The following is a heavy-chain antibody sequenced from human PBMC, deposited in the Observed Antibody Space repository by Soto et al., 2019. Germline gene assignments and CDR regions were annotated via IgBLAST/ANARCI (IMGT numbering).Heavy chain of an antibody. D-gene: IGHD6-13*01. CDR3: AKDHPGIAAATPPNWFDP. V-gene: IGHV3-30*18. Sequence: QVQLVESGGGVVQPGRSLRLSCAASGFTFSSYGMHWVRQAPGKGLEWVAVISYDGSNKYYADSVKGRFTISRDNXKXTRXLQMNSLRAEDTAVYYCAKDHPGIAAATPPNWFDPWGQGTLVTVSS. CDR1: GFTFSSYG. J-gene: IGHJ5*02. CDR2: ISYDGSNK.